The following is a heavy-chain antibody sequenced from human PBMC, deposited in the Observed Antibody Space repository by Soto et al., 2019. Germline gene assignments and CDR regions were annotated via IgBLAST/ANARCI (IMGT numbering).Heavy chain of an antibody. J-gene: IGHJ4*02. CDR2: IWFDGSNK. CDR1: GFTFSSYG. Sequence: QVQLVESGGGVVQPGRSLRLSCAASGFTFSSYGMHWVRQAPGKGLEWVAVIWFDGSNKFYADSVKGRFTISRDNSKKTLSLKRNSLRDEAPAAIYGATTGPYGGQETLVTVSP. V-gene: IGHV3-33*01. CDR3: ATTGPY.